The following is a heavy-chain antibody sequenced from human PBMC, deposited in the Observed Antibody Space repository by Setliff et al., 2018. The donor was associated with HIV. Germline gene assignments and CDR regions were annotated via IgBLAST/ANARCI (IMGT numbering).Heavy chain of an antibody. Sequence: PGGSLRLSCAASGVTFSSHWMSWIRQAQGKGLEWVASRKQDGSEKYFVDSVKGRFTISRDNAKYSMFRQMISLRVDDTAVYYCATNFLYDILTGYFPYQFDQWGQGTLVTVSS. CDR3: ATNFLYDILTGYFPYQFDQ. CDR1: GVTFSSHW. D-gene: IGHD3-9*01. V-gene: IGHV3-7*01. CDR2: RKQDGSEK. J-gene: IGHJ4*02.